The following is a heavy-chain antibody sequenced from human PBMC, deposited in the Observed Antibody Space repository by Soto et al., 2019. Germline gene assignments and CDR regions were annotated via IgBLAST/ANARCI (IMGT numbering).Heavy chain of an antibody. CDR3: ASHAAGRAFGY. V-gene: IGHV4-30-4*01. CDR1: GGSISSGDYY. J-gene: IGHJ4*02. D-gene: IGHD6-13*01. Sequence: QVQLQESGPGLVKPSQTLSLTCTVSGGSISSGDYYWSWIRQPPGKGLEWIGYIYYSGSTYYNPSLKSRVTISVDTSKNQLSLKLSAMAAADTAVYYCASHAAGRAFGYWGQGTLVTVSS. CDR2: IYYSGST.